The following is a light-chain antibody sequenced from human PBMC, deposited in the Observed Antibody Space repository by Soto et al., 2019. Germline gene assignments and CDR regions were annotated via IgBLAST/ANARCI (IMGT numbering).Light chain of an antibody. CDR3: LVWDSRSEHYV. J-gene: IGLJ1*01. CDR1: NIGSKS. CDR2: DDS. V-gene: IGLV3-21*02. Sequence: ALTQSPSVSVAPGQTVSITCGGYNIGSKSVHWYQQKPGQAPVLVVYDDSDRRSGIPERFSGSNSGNTATLTITRVEAGDEADYHCLVWDSRSEHYVFGTGTKVTVL.